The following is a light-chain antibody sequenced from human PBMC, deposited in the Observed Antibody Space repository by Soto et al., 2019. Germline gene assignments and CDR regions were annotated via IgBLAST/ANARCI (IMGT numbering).Light chain of an antibody. CDR1: QRTDSL. CDR2: DAS. CDR3: QQYGSSPWA. V-gene: IGKV3-11*01. J-gene: IGKJ1*01. Sequence: EIVLTQSPDTLSLSPGERATLSCRAGQRTDSLLAWYQKKPGQAPRLLIYDASYRATGVPARFIGGGSGTDFTLTITSLEPEDFAVYYCQQYGSSPWAFGQGTKVEIK.